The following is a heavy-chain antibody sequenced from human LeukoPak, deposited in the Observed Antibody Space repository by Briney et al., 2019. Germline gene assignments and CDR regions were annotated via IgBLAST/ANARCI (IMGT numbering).Heavy chain of an antibody. CDR3: ARGSYGSSLNYYGMDV. V-gene: IGHV4-4*02. CDR2: VHLDGRT. J-gene: IGHJ6*02. CDR1: GGSVTSTNW. Sequence: SETLSLTCDVSGGSVTSTNWWTWVRQPPGKGLEWIGEVHLDGRTNYNPSLKSRLIMSVDLPENHISLKLSSVTAADTAVYYCARGSYGSSLNYYGMDVWGQGTTVTVSS. D-gene: IGHD5-18*01.